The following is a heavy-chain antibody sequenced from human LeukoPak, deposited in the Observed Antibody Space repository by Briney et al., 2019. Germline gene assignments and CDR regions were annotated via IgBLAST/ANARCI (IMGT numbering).Heavy chain of an antibody. CDR2: ISAGSSSM. V-gene: IGHV3-48*01. J-gene: IGHJ3*02. CDR1: GFTFSSYS. D-gene: IGHD4-17*01. Sequence: GGSLRLSCAASGFTFSSYSISWVRQAPGKGLEWMSDISAGSSSMYYADSVKGRFTISRDNAKNSLYLQMNSLRAEDTAVYYCARKTTDYAFDIWGQGTMVTVSS. CDR3: ARKTTDYAFDI.